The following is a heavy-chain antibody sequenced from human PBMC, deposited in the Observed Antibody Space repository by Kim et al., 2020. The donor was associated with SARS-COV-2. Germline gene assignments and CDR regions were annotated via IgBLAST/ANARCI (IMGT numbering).Heavy chain of an antibody. CDR2: ISGNGMST. CDR1: GFSFSNFV. V-gene: IGHV3-23*01. Sequence: GGSLRLSCSGTGFSFSNFVMSWVRQAPGKGLEWVSGISGNGMSTYYADSVKGRFTSFRDNTKNTLSLQMNNLRAEDTAIYYCVKDRAYSTSFYLPYGYYGTDLWGQGTTVTVSS. J-gene: IGHJ6*02. D-gene: IGHD2-2*01. CDR3: VKDRAYSTSFYLPYGYYGTDL.